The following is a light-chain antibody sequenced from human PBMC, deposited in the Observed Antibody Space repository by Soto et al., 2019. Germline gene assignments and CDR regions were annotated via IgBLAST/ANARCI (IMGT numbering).Light chain of an antibody. CDR1: QNIHTN. Sequence: ETLMTQSPATLSVSPGERATLSCRAGQNIHTNLAWYQQKPGQAPRLLFYGASTGATGLPARFSGSGSGTEFTLTISRLEPEDFAVYYCQQYIRWPLTFGGGTKVDIK. CDR2: GAS. J-gene: IGKJ4*01. CDR3: QQYIRWPLT. V-gene: IGKV3-15*01.